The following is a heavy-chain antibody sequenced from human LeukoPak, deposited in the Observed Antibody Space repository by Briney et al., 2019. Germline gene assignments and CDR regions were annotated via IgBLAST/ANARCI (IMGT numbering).Heavy chain of an antibody. CDR2: ISSNGGST. CDR1: GFTFNNYA. Sequence: GGSLRLSCAASGFTFNNYAVSWVRQAPGKGLEWLSTISSNGGSTYYADSVRGRFTISRDNSKNTLSLRMNSLRAEDTAVYYCAKVGSVVIPATAGGHYWGQGTLVTVSS. D-gene: IGHD2-2*01. J-gene: IGHJ4*02. V-gene: IGHV3-23*01. CDR3: AKVGSVVIPATAGGHY.